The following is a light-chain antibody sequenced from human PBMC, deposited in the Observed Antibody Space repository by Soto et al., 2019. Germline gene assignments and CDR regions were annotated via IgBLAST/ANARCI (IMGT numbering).Light chain of an antibody. CDR2: EVS. CDR3: SSYAGSNNYV. V-gene: IGLV2-8*01. CDR1: SSDVGGYNY. J-gene: IGLJ1*01. Sequence: QSVLTQPPSAAGSPGQSVTISCTGTSSDVGGYNYVSWYQQHPGKAPKLMIYEVSKRPSGVPDRFSGSKSGNTASLTVSGLQAEDEADYYCSSYAGSNNYVFGTGT.